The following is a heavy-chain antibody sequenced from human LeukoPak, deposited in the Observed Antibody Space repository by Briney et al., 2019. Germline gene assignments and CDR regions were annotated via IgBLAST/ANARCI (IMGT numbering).Heavy chain of an antibody. Sequence: GASVKVSCKASVYTFTSYGISWVRQAPGQGLEWMGWISVYNGNTNHAQKLQGRVTMTTDTSTSTAYMELRSLRSDDTAVYYCARESSWSSPYYYYMHVWGKGTTVTVSS. J-gene: IGHJ6*03. CDR1: VYTFTSYG. CDR3: ARESSWSSPYYYYMHV. D-gene: IGHD6-13*01. CDR2: ISVYNGNT. V-gene: IGHV1-18*01.